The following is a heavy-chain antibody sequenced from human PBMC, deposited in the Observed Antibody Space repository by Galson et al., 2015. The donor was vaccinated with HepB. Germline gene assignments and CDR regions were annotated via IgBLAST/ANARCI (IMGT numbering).Heavy chain of an antibody. V-gene: IGHV3-9*01. CDR2: ISWNSGSI. D-gene: IGHD4-17*01. CDR3: AKDSRATVTRGGSAFDI. J-gene: IGHJ3*02. Sequence: SLRLSCAASGFTFDDYAMHWVRQAPGKGLEWVSGISWNSGSIGYADSVKGRFTISRDNAKSSLYLQMNSLRAEDTALYYCAKDSRATVTRGGSAFDIWGQGTMVTVSS. CDR1: GFTFDDYA.